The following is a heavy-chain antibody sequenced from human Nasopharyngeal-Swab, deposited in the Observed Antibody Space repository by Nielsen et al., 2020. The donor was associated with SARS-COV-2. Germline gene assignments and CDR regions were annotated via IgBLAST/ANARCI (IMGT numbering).Heavy chain of an antibody. CDR1: GFAFDDYA. CDR2: IGWSGAGI. Sequence: SLKISCSASGFAFDDYAIHWVRLVPGKGLEWVSGIGWSGAGIGYAESVKGRFTVSRDNAKNSLYLQMNSLRAEDTALYYCTKGRADYSNPSFDNWGQGTLVTVSS. V-gene: IGHV3-9*01. D-gene: IGHD4-11*01. J-gene: IGHJ4*02. CDR3: TKGRADYSNPSFDN.